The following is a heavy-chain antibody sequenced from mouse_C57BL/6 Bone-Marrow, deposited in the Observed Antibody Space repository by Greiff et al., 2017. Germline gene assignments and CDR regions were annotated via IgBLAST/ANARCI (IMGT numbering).Heavy chain of an antibody. J-gene: IGHJ2*01. CDR1: GFNIKDYY. CDR2: LDPADGET. Sequence: VQLQQSGAELVKPGASVKLSCTASGFNIKDYYIHWVKQRTEQGLEWIGRLDPADGETKYAPKFQDKATITADTSSNTAYLQLSSLTSEDTAVYYCTRSLIYYGTNYWGQGTTLTVSS. V-gene: IGHV14-2*01. CDR3: TRSLIYYGTNY. D-gene: IGHD1-1*01.